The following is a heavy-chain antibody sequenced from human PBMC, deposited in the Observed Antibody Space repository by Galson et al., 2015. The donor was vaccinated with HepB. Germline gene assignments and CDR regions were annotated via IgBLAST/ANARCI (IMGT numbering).Heavy chain of an antibody. Sequence: SLRLSCAASGFTFSSYAMHWVRQAPGKGLEWVAVISYDGSNKYYADSVKGRFTISRDNSKNTLYLQMNSLRAEDTAVYYCARAWFGGSLYPHMDCWGQGTLVTVSS. CDR3: ARAWFGGSLYPHMDC. J-gene: IGHJ4*02. D-gene: IGHD3-10*01. CDR2: ISYDGSNK. V-gene: IGHV3-30-3*01. CDR1: GFTFSSYA.